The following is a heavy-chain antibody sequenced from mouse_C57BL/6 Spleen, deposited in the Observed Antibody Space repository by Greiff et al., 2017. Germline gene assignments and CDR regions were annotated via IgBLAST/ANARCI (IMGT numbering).Heavy chain of an antibody. D-gene: IGHD2-3*01. V-gene: IGHV5-17*01. CDR2: ISSGSSTI. Sequence: EVQRVESGGGLVKPGGSLKLSCAASGFTFSDYGMHWVRQAPEKGLEWVAYISSGSSTIYYADTVKGRFTISRDNAKNTLFLQMTSLRSEDTAMYYCARIYDGPSMDYWGQGTSVTVSS. CDR3: ARIYDGPSMDY. CDR1: GFTFSDYG. J-gene: IGHJ4*01.